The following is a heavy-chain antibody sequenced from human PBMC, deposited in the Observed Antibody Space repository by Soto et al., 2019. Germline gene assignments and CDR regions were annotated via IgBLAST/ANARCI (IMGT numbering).Heavy chain of an antibody. Sequence: SETLSLTCTVSGGSISSSGFYWGWIRQPPGKGLEWIGTIHYSGSTYYSPSLKSRVTISADTSKNQFSLNLSSVTAADTAVYYCARRSQLAAVRGIDYWGQGTLVTVSS. CDR1: GGSISSSGFY. V-gene: IGHV4-39*01. J-gene: IGHJ4*02. D-gene: IGHD3-10*02. CDR3: ARRSQLAAVRGIDY. CDR2: IHYSGST.